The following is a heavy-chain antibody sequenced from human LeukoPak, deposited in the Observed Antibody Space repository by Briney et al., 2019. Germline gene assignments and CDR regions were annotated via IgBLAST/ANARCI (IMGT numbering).Heavy chain of an antibody. D-gene: IGHD3-9*01. V-gene: IGHV4-34*01. CDR2: INHSGST. CDR1: GGSFSGYY. CDR3: ARLLRYFDWLPRYYMDV. J-gene: IGHJ6*03. Sequence: SETLSLTCAVYGGSFSGYYWSWIRQPPGKGLEWIGEINHSGSTNYNPSLKSRVTISVGTSKNQFSLKLSSVTAADTAVYYCARLLRYFDWLPRYYMDVWGKGTTVTISS.